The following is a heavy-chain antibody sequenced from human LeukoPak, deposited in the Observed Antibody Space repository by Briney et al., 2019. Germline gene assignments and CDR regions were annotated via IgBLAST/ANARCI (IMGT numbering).Heavy chain of an antibody. CDR2: MNPNSGNT. Sequence: PVASVKVSCKASGYTFTSYDINWVRQATGQGLEWMGWMNPNSGNTGYAQKFQGRVTMTRNTSISTAYMELSSLRSEDTAVYYCARVRVHLMKRWFDPWGQGTLVTVSS. D-gene: IGHD3-16*01. CDR3: ARVRVHLMKRWFDP. J-gene: IGHJ5*02. V-gene: IGHV1-8*01. CDR1: GYTFTSYD.